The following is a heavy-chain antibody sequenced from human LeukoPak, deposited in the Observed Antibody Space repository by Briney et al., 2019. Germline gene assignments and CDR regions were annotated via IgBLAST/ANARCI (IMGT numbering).Heavy chain of an antibody. V-gene: IGHV3-21*01. CDR3: AGPYHHYYDSSGYYSDFDY. CDR2: ISSSSSYI. D-gene: IGHD3-22*01. Sequence: GGSLRLSCAASGFTFSSYSINWVRQAPGKGLGWVSSISSSSSYINYADSVKGRFTISRDNAKNPLYLQMNSLRAEDTAAYYCAGPYHHYYDSSGYYSDFDYWGQGTLVTVSS. CDR1: GFTFSSYS. J-gene: IGHJ4*02.